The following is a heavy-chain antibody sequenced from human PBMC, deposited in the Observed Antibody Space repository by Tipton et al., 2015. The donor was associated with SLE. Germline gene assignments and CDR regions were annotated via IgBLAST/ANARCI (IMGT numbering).Heavy chain of an antibody. CDR1: GGSISSYY. CDR2: IYYSGST. V-gene: IGHV4-59*12. CDR3: ARGNSGFDY. J-gene: IGHJ4*02. Sequence: TLSLTCAVSGGSISSYYWSWIRQPPGKGLEWIGYIYYSGSTYYNPSLKSRVTISVDTSKNQFSLKLSSVTAADTAVYYCARGNSGFDYWGQGNLVTVSS. D-gene: IGHD1-1*01.